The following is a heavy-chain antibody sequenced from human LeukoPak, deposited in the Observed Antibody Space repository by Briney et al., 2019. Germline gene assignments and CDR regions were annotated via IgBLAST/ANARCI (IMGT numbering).Heavy chain of an antibody. CDR2: IDHGENA. CDR3: ARRPRNSGTYDGPSGLDY. CDR1: GESFIGYY. D-gene: IGHD1-26*01. V-gene: IGHV4-34*01. Sequence: SETLSLTCAVYGESFIGYYWSWIRQSPGKGLEWIGEIDHGENASYNPSLKSRLTISVDTSKNQFSLKLSSVTAADTAVYYCARRPRNSGTYDGPSGLDYWGQGTLVTVSS. J-gene: IGHJ4*02.